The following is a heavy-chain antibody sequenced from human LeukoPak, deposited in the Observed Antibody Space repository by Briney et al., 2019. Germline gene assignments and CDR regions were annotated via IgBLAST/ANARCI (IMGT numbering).Heavy chain of an antibody. D-gene: IGHD2-2*01. Sequence: PGRSLRLPCAASGFTFSSYGMHWVRQAPGKGLEWVAVISYDGSNKYYADSVKGRFTISRDNSKNTLYLQMNSLRAEDTAVYYCAKDVGYCSSTSCYGPWGQGTLVTVSS. CDR3: AKDVGYCSSTSCYGP. J-gene: IGHJ4*02. V-gene: IGHV3-30*18. CDR2: ISYDGSNK. CDR1: GFTFSSYG.